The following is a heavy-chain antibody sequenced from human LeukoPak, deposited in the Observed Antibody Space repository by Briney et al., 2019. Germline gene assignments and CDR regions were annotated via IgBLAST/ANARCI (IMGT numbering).Heavy chain of an antibody. V-gene: IGHV4-34*01. Sequence: PSETLSLTCAVYGGSFSGYYWSWIRQPPGKGLEWIGEINHSGSTNYNPSLKSRVTISVDTSKNQFSLKLSSVTAADTAVYYCARGRLVLRFLEWLSSYFDYWGQGTLVTVSS. D-gene: IGHD3-3*01. CDR2: INHSGST. J-gene: IGHJ4*02. CDR3: ARGRLVLRFLEWLSSYFDY. CDR1: GGSFSGYY.